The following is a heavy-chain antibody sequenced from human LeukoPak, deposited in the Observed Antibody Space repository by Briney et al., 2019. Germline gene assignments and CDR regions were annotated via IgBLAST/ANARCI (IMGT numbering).Heavy chain of an antibody. CDR1: GGSISSGGYY. D-gene: IGHD2-2*01. V-gene: IGHV4-31*03. CDR3: ARGAAARAPFDY. J-gene: IGHJ4*02. Sequence: SETLSLTCTVSGGSISSGGYYWRWIRQHPGKGLEWIGYIYYSGSTYYNPSLKSRVTISVDTSKNQFSLKLSSVTAADTAVYYCARGAAARAPFDYWGQGTLVTVSS. CDR2: IYYSGST.